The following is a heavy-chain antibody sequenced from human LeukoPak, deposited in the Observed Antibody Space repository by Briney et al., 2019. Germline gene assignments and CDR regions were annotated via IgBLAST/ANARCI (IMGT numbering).Heavy chain of an antibody. Sequence: SETLSLTCTVSGGSINTYYWSWIRQPAGKGLEWIGHIHSSGSTNHNSSLKSRLTMSVDTSKNQFSLKMTSVTAADTAVYYCARGHTSGWSFFDCWGQGTLVTVSS. D-gene: IGHD6-19*01. CDR2: IHSSGST. CDR1: GGSINTYY. J-gene: IGHJ4*02. V-gene: IGHV4-4*07. CDR3: ARGHTSGWSFFDC.